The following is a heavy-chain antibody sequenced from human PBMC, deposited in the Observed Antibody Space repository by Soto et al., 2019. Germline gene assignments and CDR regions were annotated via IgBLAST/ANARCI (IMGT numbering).Heavy chain of an antibody. CDR2: IDPNDDYT. CDR3: ASVGVKRAKDFSSRYYNWFDT. CDR1: GYTFINYY. J-gene: IGHJ5*02. D-gene: IGHD3-3*01. Sequence: QVQLVQSGAEVKKPGASVKVSCKASGYTFINYYVHWVRQAPGQGLEWVGIIDPNDDYTFYAGKFQGRVTITSEASKSTLFMAVTRVTSADTAIYFCASVGVKRAKDFSSRYYNWFDTWGQGTLVTVSS. V-gene: IGHV1-46*01.